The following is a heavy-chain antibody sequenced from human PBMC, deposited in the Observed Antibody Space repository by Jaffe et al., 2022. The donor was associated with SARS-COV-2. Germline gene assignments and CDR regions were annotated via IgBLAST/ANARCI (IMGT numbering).Heavy chain of an antibody. J-gene: IGHJ4*02. CDR3: ARERWGGVTAIDY. Sequence: QVQLVQSGAEVKKPGASVKVSCKASGYTFTSYAMHWVRQAPGHRLEWMGWINAGNGDTQYSQKFQGRVTITRDTFATTAYMELSSLTSEDTAVYYCARERWGGVTAIDYWGQGTLVTVSS. CDR2: INAGNGDT. CDR1: GYTFTSYA. V-gene: IGHV1-3*01. D-gene: IGHD3-16*01.